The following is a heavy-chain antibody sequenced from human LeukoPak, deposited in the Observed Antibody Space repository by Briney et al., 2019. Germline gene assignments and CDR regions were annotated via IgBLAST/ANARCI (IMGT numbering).Heavy chain of an antibody. Sequence: GGSLRLSCAASGFTFSDYYMSWIRQAPGKGLEWVSYISSSGSSIYYADSVRGRFTISRDNAKNSLYLQMNSLRAEDTAVYYCARYYGSGSYYNVDYFDYWGQGTLVTVSS. CDR3: ARYYGSGSYYNVDYFDY. V-gene: IGHV3-11*01. CDR1: GFTFSDYY. D-gene: IGHD3-10*01. J-gene: IGHJ4*02. CDR2: ISSSGSSI.